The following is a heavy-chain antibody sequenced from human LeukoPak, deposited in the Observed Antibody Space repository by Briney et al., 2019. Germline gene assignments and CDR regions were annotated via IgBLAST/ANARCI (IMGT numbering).Heavy chain of an antibody. CDR2: ISSSGSTI. V-gene: IGHV3-11*01. D-gene: IGHD1-26*01. Sequence: LSLTCTVSGGSISSYYWSWIRQPPGKGLEWVSWISSSGSTIYYADSVKGRFTISRDNAKNSLYLQMNSLRADDTAVYFCARARYSGSYPFDPWGQGTLVTVSS. CDR3: ARARYSGSYPFDP. J-gene: IGHJ5*02. CDR1: GGSISSYY.